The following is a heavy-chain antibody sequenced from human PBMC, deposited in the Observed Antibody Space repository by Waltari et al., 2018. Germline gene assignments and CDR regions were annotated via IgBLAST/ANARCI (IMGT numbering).Heavy chain of an antibody. CDR3: ARGRLRFLEWSSNWFDP. Sequence: QVQLVQSGAEVKKPGSSVKVSCKASGGTFSSYAISWVRQAPGQGLEWMGGVIPIFGTANYAQKFQGRVTITADESTSTAYMELSSLRSEDTAVYYCARGRLRFLEWSSNWFDPWGQGTLVTVSS. D-gene: IGHD3-3*01. J-gene: IGHJ5*02. V-gene: IGHV1-69*12. CDR1: GGTFSSYA. CDR2: VIPIFGTA.